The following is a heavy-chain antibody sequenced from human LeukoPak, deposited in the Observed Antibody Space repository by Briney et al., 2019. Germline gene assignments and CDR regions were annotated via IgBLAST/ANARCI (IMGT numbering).Heavy chain of an antibody. D-gene: IGHD3-9*01. CDR3: ARGPYYDILTGARYGMDV. Sequence: GASVKVSCKASGYTFTGYYIHWVRQAPGQGPEWMGRINPNSGGINYAQNFQGRVTMTRDTSTSTAYMELSRLRSDDTAVYYCARGPYYDILTGARYGMDVWGQGTTVTVSS. J-gene: IGHJ6*02. CDR1: GYTFTGYY. CDR2: INPNSGGI. V-gene: IGHV1-2*06.